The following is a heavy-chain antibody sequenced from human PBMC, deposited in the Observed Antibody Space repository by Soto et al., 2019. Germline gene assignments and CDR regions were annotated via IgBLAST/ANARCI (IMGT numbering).Heavy chain of an antibody. J-gene: IGHJ4*02. CDR1: GFMLSSYS. CDR2: ISYNGNTQ. V-gene: IGHV3-30-3*01. Sequence: QVQLVESGGGVVQPGTSLRLSCAASGFMLSSYSIHWVRQAPGKGLEWLAVISYNGNTQFYGDYVKGRFIVSRDNSKNTLYMQLNYLRPEDTAVYYCAKVSRPSRISTPDFDYWGQGTLVTVSS. CDR3: AKVSRPSRISTPDFDY.